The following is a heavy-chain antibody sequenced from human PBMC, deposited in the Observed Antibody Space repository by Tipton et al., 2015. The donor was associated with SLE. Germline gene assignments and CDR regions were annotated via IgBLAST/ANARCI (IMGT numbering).Heavy chain of an antibody. Sequence: SLRLSCAASEFTFTDYAMTWVRQAPGKGLEWVSTILNSGGFTYYADSVKGRFTISRDNSKNTLYLQMNSLRAEDTAVYYCAKERSSSWYNNYYGMDVWGQGTTVTVSS. V-gene: IGHV3-23*01. CDR2: ILNSGGFT. D-gene: IGHD6-13*01. J-gene: IGHJ6*02. CDR3: AKERSSSWYNNYYGMDV. CDR1: EFTFTDYA.